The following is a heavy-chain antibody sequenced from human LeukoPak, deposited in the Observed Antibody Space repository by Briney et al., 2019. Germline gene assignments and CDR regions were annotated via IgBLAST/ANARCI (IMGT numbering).Heavy chain of an antibody. CDR1: GFTFSSYA. CDR2: ISYDGSIK. V-gene: IGHV3-30-3*01. CDR3: AREKFPEGDADYYYYYGMDV. J-gene: IGHJ6*02. D-gene: IGHD1-14*01. Sequence: GRSLRLSCAASGFTFSSYAMPWVRQAPGKGLEWVAHISYDGSIKYYADSVKGRFTISRDNSKNTLYLQMNSLKAEDTAVYYCAREKFPEGDADYYYYYGMDVWGQGTTLTVSS.